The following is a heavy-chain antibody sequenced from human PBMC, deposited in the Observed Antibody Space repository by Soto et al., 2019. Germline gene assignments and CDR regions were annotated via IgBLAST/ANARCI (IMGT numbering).Heavy chain of an antibody. D-gene: IGHD3-16*02. CDR3: TKDMDDNVWGSYRPDFDY. J-gene: IGHJ4*02. V-gene: IGHV3-30*18. Sequence: VQLVESGGGGVQPGRSLRLSCAASGFSFSNYGMHWVRQAPGKGLEWVAVISYDGRNIYYADSVKGRFTISRDNSKNTLYLQMNSLRPEDTAFYYCTKDMDDNVWGSYRPDFDYWGQGTLVTVSP. CDR1: GFSFSNYG. CDR2: ISYDGRNI.